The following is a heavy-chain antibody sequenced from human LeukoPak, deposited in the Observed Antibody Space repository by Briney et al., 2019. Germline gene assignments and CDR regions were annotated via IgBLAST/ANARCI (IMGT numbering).Heavy chain of an antibody. V-gene: IGHV3-53*01. Sequence: GGSLRLSCAASGFTFSNFWMSWVRQAPGKGLEWVSVIYSGGSTYYADSVKGRFTISRDNSKNTLYLQMNSLRAEDTAVYYCARDGGGYDSRFDYWGQGTLVTVSS. D-gene: IGHD5-12*01. J-gene: IGHJ4*02. CDR3: ARDGGGYDSRFDY. CDR2: IYSGGST. CDR1: GFTFSNFW.